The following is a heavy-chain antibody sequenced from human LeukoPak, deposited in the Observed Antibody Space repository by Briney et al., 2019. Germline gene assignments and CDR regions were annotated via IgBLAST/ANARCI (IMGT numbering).Heavy chain of an antibody. Sequence: GGSLRLFCAASGITFSRYWMNWVRQAPGKGLEWVANIKEDGSVKNYVDSVRGRFTVSRDNAKNSLYLQMNSLRAEDTAVYYCARDKPFGDCADDWGQGTLVIVSS. V-gene: IGHV3-7*01. CDR1: GITFSRYW. D-gene: IGHD2-21*02. CDR2: IKEDGSVK. CDR3: ARDKPFGDCADD. J-gene: IGHJ4*02.